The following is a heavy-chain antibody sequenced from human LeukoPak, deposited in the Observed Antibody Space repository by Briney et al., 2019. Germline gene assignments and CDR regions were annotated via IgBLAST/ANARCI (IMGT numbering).Heavy chain of an antibody. CDR1: GYAFTAYV. D-gene: IGHD3-10*01. CDR3: ARDGYYSGSGIRSSTQLTRWFDP. Sequence: ASVKVSCKASGYAFTAYVFSWVRQAPGQGLEWMGWISAYNGNTDYAESLQGRVTMTTDTSTTTAYMELWSLTSDDTAVYYCARDGYYSGSGIRSSTQLTRWFDPWGQGTLVTVSS. J-gene: IGHJ5*02. V-gene: IGHV1-18*01. CDR2: ISAYNGNT.